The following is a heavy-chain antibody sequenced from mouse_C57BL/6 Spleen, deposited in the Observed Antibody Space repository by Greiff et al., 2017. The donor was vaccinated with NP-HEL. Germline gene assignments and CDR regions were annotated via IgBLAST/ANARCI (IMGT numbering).Heavy chain of an antibody. J-gene: IGHJ4*01. V-gene: IGHV1-54*01. CDR1: GYAFTNYL. D-gene: IGHD1-1*01. Sequence: QVQLQQSGAELVRPGTSVKVSCKASGYAFTNYLIEWVKQRPGQGLEWIGLINSGSGGTNYNEKFNGEATLTADKSSSPAYMQLSSLTFEDSAVYFCARGDYGSREGLMDYWGQGTSVTVSS. CDR2: INSGSGGT. CDR3: ARGDYGSREGLMDY.